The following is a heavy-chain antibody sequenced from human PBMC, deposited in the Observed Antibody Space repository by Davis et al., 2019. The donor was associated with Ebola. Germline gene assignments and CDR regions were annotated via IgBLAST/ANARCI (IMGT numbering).Heavy chain of an antibody. CDR1: GFTFSSYE. CDR2: ISSSGSTT. V-gene: IGHV3-48*03. CDR3: ARVGDSSSWVVDY. D-gene: IGHD6-6*01. J-gene: IGHJ4*02. Sequence: GESLKISCAASGFTFSSYEMNWVRQAPGKGLEWVSYISSSGSTTYYADSVKGRFTISRDNSKNTLYLQMNSLRAEDTAVYYCARVGDSSSWVVDYWGQGTLVTVSS.